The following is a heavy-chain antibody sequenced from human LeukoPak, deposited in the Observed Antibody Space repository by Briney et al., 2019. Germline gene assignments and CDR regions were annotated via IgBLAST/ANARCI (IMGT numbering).Heavy chain of an antibody. CDR1: GFTVSSNY. CDR3: ARRGDGGRSFDY. D-gene: IGHD4-23*01. Sequence: QPGGSLRLSCAASGFTVSSNYMSWARQAPGKGLEWVSVIYSVGSTYYADSVKGRFTISRDNSKNTVYLQMNSLRAEDTAVYYCARRGDGGRSFDYWGQGTLVAVSS. J-gene: IGHJ4*02. V-gene: IGHV3-53*01. CDR2: IYSVGST.